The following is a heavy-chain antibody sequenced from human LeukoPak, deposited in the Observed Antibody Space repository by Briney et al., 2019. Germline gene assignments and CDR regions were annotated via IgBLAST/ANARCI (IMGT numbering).Heavy chain of an antibody. D-gene: IGHD3-10*01. CDR1: GFPFSSYA. J-gene: IGHJ4*02. CDR2: INGGGGGT. V-gene: IGHV3-23*01. Sequence: GGSLRLSCAASGFPFSSYAMSWVRQSPEKGLEWVSAINGGGGGTYYVDSVKGRFTISRDNSKDTLYLQMVSLRAEDTAVYYCAKGDYGSGTYRPVDSWGQGTLVTVSS. CDR3: AKGDYGSGTYRPVDS.